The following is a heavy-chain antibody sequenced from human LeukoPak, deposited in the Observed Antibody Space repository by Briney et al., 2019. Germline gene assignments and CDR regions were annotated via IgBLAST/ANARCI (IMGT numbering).Heavy chain of an antibody. Sequence: PGGSLRLSCAASGFTFSSYSMNWVRQAPGKGLEWVANIKQDGSEKYYVDSVKGRFTTSRDNAKNSLYLQMNSLRAEDTAVYYCARLIWFGELSEYYYYMDVWGKGTTVTVSS. CDR1: GFTFSSYS. D-gene: IGHD3-10*01. CDR2: IKQDGSEK. V-gene: IGHV3-7*01. CDR3: ARLIWFGELSEYYYYMDV. J-gene: IGHJ6*03.